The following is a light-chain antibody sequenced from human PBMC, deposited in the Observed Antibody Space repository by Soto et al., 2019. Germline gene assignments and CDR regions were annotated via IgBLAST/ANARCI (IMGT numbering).Light chain of an antibody. CDR1: SSDVGGYDY. J-gene: IGLJ1*01. CDR2: EVT. CDR3: SSLRSGSTRV. Sequence: QPVLTQPASVSGSPGQSIAISCTGTSSDVGGYDYVSWYQQHPDKAPKLIVYEVTHRPSGVSSRFSGSKSGNTASLTISGLQAEDEADYYCSSLRSGSTRVFGTGTKLTVL. V-gene: IGLV2-14*01.